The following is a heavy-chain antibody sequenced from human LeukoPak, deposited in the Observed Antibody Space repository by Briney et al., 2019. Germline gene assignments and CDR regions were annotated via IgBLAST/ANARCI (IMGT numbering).Heavy chain of an antibody. CDR1: GYIFIGYG. CDR2: INTDNGQT. CDR3: ARGGGTYWADH. D-gene: IGHD1-26*01. Sequence: ASVKVSCKASGYIFIGYGLSWVRQAPGQGLEWMGWINTDNGQTDFAQKFQDRIIMTTDTSMSTAYLEVTSLRSDDTAVYYCARGGGTYWADHWGQGTLVTVSS. V-gene: IGHV1-18*01. J-gene: IGHJ1*01.